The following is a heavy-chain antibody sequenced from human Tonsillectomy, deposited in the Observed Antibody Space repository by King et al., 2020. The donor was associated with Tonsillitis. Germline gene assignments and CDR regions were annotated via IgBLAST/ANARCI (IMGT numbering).Heavy chain of an antibody. CDR1: GFTFSSYG. CDR2: IRYDGSNK. J-gene: IGHJ6*02. V-gene: IGHV3-30*02. D-gene: IGHD1-26*01. Sequence: VQLVESGGGVVQPGGSLRLSCAASGFTFSSYGMHWVRQAPGKGLEWVAFIRYDGSNKYYADSVKGRFTISRDNSKNTLYLQMNSLRAEDTAVYYCAKAGLIVGGGGGYYYYYGMDVWGQGTTVTVSS. CDR3: AKAGLIVGGGGGYYYYYGMDV.